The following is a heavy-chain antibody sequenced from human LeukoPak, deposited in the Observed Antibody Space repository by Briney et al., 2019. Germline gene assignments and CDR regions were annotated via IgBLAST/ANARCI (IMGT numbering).Heavy chain of an antibody. CDR3: ARWDVFYYYMDV. V-gene: IGHV1-46*01. J-gene: IGHJ6*03. D-gene: IGHD1-26*01. CDR1: GYTFTSYY. Sequence: EASVKVSCKASGYTFTSYYIHWVRQAPGQGLEWMGIINPSGGSTSYAQKFQGRVTMTRDTSTRTVYMELSSLRSEDTAVYYCARWDVFYYYMDVWGKGTTVTVSS. CDR2: INPSGGST.